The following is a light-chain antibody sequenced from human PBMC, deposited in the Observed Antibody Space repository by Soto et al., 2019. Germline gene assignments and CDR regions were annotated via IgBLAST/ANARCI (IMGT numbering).Light chain of an antibody. CDR1: QSLNNE. J-gene: IGKJ5*01. Sequence: DIQMTQYPSTLSASVGDRVTITCRASQSLNNELAWYQQKPGKAPNLLMYDASTLERGVPSRFSGTGSGTEFTLTISSLQPDDFATYYCQQYHRSSITFGQGTLLEI. CDR2: DAS. V-gene: IGKV1-5*01. CDR3: QQYHRSSIT.